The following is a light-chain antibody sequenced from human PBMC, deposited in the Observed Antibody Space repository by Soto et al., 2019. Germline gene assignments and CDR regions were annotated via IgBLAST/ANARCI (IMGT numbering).Light chain of an antibody. Sequence: DIVMTQSPLSLPVTPGEPASISCRSSQGLLHSNGYNYLDWYLQKPGQSPQLLIYLGSNRASGVPDRFSGSRSGAEFTLTINSLQSEDFAVYYCQPYNNRPLTFGGGTKVDIK. V-gene: IGKV2-28*01. CDR2: LGS. J-gene: IGKJ4*01. CDR1: QGLLHSNGYNY. CDR3: QPYNNRPLT.